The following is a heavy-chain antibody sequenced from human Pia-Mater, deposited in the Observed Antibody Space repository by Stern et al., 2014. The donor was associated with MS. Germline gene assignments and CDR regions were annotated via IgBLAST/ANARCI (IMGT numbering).Heavy chain of an antibody. J-gene: IGHJ4*02. Sequence: QVQLQESGPGLVKPSQTLSLTCTVSGDSISSGNYYWSWIRQPAGKGLEWIGRIYSRGTTYYNPSLRSRVTISRDTSNNQFPLKLASGTATDTAVYYCATQGRALAPDWGQGTLVTVSS. CDR2: IYSRGTT. V-gene: IGHV4-61*02. CDR3: ATQGRALAPD. CDR1: GDSISSGNYY.